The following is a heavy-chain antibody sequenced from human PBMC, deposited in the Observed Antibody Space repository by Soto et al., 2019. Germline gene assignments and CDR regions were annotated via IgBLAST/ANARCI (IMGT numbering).Heavy chain of an antibody. CDR3: AREDSIIIPAVSDF. CDR1: GFYFNNYG. J-gene: IGHJ4*02. D-gene: IGHD2-2*01. Sequence: VGSLILSCAVSGFYFNNYGINWVRQAPGKGLEWVSSVSKSDYTYYSDSVKGRFTISRDNAKNSVSLQMNSLRAEDTAVYYCAREDSIIIPAVSDFWGQGTLVTVS. V-gene: IGHV3-21*01. CDR2: VSKSDYT.